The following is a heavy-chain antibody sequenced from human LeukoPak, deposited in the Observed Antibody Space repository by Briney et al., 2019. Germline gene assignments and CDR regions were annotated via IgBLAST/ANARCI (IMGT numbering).Heavy chain of an antibody. D-gene: IGHD4-17*01. CDR1: GFTFDDYA. CDR3: AKATTSNLNLDY. J-gene: IGHJ4*02. V-gene: IGHV3-9*01. CDR2: ISWNSGSI. Sequence: SLRLSCAASGFTFDDYAMHWVRQAPGKGLEWASGISWNSGSIGYADSVKGRFTISRDNAKNSLYLQMNSLRAEDTALYYCAKATTSNLNLDYWGQGTLVTVSS.